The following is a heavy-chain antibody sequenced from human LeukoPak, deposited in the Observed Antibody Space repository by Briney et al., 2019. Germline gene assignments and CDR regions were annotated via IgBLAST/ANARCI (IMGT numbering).Heavy chain of an antibody. CDR3: AREGGVVVPAATTVASFDI. D-gene: IGHD2-2*01. V-gene: IGHV1-69*13. Sequence: SVKVSCKASGGTFSSYAISWVRQAPGQGLEWMGGIIPIFGTANYAQKFQGRVTITADESTSTAYMELSSLRSEDTAVYYCAREGGVVVPAATTVASFDIWGQGTMVTVSS. CDR1: GGTFSSYA. CDR2: IIPIFGTA. J-gene: IGHJ3*02.